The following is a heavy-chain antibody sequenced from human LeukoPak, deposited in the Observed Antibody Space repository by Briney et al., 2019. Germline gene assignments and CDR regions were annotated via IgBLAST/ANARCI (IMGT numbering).Heavy chain of an antibody. CDR2: INPNSGGT. Sequence: ASVKVSCKASGYTFTGYYMHWVRQAPGQGLEWMGWINPNSGGTNYAQKFQGWVTMTRDTSISTAYMELSRLRSDDTAVYYCARERPGSSWPNAFDIWGQGTMVTVSS. J-gene: IGHJ3*02. D-gene: IGHD6-13*01. V-gene: IGHV1-2*04. CDR3: ARERPGSSWPNAFDI. CDR1: GYTFTGYY.